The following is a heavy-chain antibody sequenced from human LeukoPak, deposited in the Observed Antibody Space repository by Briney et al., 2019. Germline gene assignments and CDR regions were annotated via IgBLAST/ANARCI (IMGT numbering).Heavy chain of an antibody. J-gene: IGHJ6*03. CDR3: ARGYTNQHGWLDYYYYYMDV. V-gene: IGHV3-43D*03. CDR2: ISWDGGST. D-gene: IGHD6-19*01. CDR1: GFTFDDYA. Sequence: GSLRLSCAASGFTFDDYAMHWVRQAPGKGLEWVSLISWDGGSTYYADSVKGRFTISRDNSKNSLYLQMNSLRAEDTALYYCARGYTNQHGWLDYYYYYMDVWGKGTTVTVSS.